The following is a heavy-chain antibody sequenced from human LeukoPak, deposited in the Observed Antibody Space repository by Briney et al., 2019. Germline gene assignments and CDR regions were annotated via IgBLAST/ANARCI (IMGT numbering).Heavy chain of an antibody. CDR3: TTRLYDSSGPLTGGGVY. J-gene: IGHJ4*02. CDR2: IKSKTDGGTT. V-gene: IGHV3-15*07. Sequence: GGSLRLSCAASGFTFSNAWMNWVRQAPGKGLEWVGRIKSKTDGGTTDYAAPVKGRFTISRDDSKNTLYLQMNSLKTEDTAVYYCTTRLYDSSGPLTGGGVYWGQGTLVTVSS. D-gene: IGHD3-22*01. CDR1: GFTFSNAW.